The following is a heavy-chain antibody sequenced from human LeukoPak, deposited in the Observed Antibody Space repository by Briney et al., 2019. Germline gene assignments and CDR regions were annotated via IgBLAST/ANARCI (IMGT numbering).Heavy chain of an antibody. Sequence: SETLSLTCTVSGGSISSSSYFWGWIRQPPRKGLEWIASTSYRGSTHYNPSLKSRVTISVDTSKNQFSLKLTSVTAADTAVYYCANSANYGGNSGYFDSWAQGTLVTVSS. CDR1: GGSISSSSYF. J-gene: IGHJ4*02. CDR2: TSYRGST. CDR3: ANSANYGGNSGYFDS. D-gene: IGHD4-23*01. V-gene: IGHV4-39*01.